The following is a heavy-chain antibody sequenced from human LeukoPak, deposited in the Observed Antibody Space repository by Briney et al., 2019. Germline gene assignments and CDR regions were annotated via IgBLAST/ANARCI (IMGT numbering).Heavy chain of an antibody. J-gene: IGHJ4*02. CDR2: FDREDGET. CDR1: GSTLTDFS. D-gene: IGHD3-22*01. V-gene: IGHV1-24*01. Sequence: ASVKVSCKVSGSTLTDFSIHWVRQAPGKGLERMGGFDREDGETIYAQKFQGRVTMTEDTSTNTPYMELSSLTSEDTAVYYCSTAGLYDSSGSIDHWGQGTLVTVSS. CDR3: STAGLYDSSGSIDH.